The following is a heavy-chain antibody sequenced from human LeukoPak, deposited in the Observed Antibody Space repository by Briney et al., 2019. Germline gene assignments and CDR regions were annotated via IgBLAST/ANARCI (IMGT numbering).Heavy chain of an antibody. Sequence: GGSLRLSCAASGFSFSSYSMNWVRQAPGKGLEWVSSISSSSSYIYYADSVKGRFTISRDNAKNSLYLQMSSLRAEDTAVYYCARGASYYYDSGPFDIWGQGTMVTVSS. CDR1: GFSFSSYS. CDR3: ARGASYYYDSGPFDI. J-gene: IGHJ3*02. CDR2: ISSSSSYI. V-gene: IGHV3-21*01. D-gene: IGHD3-22*01.